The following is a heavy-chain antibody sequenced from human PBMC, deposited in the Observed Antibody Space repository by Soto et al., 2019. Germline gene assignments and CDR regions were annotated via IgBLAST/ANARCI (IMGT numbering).Heavy chain of an antibody. D-gene: IGHD3-10*01. J-gene: IGHJ5*02. CDR2: IYYSGST. CDR3: ARVGSYYGSGSYYSRWFDP. Sequence: QVQLQESGPGLVKPSQTLSLTCTVSGGSISSGGYYWSWIRQHPGKGLEWIGYIYYSGSTYYNPSLKSRVTISVDTSKNQFSLKLSSVTAADTAVYYCARVGSYYGSGSYYSRWFDPWGQGTLVTVSS. CDR1: GGSISSGGYY. V-gene: IGHV4-31*03.